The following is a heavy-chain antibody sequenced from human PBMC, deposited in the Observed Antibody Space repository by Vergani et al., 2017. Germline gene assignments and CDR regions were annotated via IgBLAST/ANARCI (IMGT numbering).Heavy chain of an antibody. CDR2: INSDGSST. V-gene: IGHV3-74*01. CDR1: GFTFSSCW. D-gene: IGHD3-9*01. Sequence: EVQLVESGGGLVQPGGSLRLSCAASGFTFSSCWMHWVRQAPGKGLVWVSRINSDGSSTSYADSVKGRFTISRDNAKNTLYLQMNSLRVEDTGVYYCARARCIETCYMSNWLDSWGQGTLVTVSS. CDR3: ARARCIETCYMSNWLDS. J-gene: IGHJ5*01.